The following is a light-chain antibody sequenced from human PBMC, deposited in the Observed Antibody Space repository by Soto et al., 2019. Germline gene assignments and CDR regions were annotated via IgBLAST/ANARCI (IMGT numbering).Light chain of an antibody. J-gene: IGLJ1*01. CDR2: EVT. Sequence: QSVLTQPPSASGSPGQSVTISCTGTSSDVGGYNYVSWYQQHPGKAPKLLIYEVTQRPSGVPDRFSGSKSGNTASLTVSGLQAEDEADYYCSSYVASKSYVFGTGTKVTVL. CDR1: SSDVGGYNY. V-gene: IGLV2-8*01. CDR3: SSYVASKSYV.